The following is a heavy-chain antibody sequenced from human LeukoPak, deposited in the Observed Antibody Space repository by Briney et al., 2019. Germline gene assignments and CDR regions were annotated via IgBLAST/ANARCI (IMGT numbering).Heavy chain of an antibody. J-gene: IGHJ5*02. D-gene: IGHD3-16*01. CDR2: INPNSGGT. CDR3: ARADRLHGGPYLIGP. Sequence: ASVKVSCKTSGYSFTDYYMHWVRQAPGQGLEWMGWINPNSGGTNSAQKFQGRVTMTRDTSITTVYMDVNWLTSDDTAIYYCARADRLHGGPYLIGPWGQGTLVTASS. V-gene: IGHV1-2*02. CDR1: GYSFTDYY.